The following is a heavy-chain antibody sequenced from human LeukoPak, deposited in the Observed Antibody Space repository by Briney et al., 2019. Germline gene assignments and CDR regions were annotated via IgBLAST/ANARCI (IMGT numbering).Heavy chain of an antibody. CDR3: VKDFGRVRGTPDS. Sequence: GGSLRLSCSASGFVFSIYTMYWVRQAPGKGPECVSTISGSGNGGRIYYADSVKGRFTISRDDSKSIVYLQMNGRRSEDTAVYYCVKDFGRVRGTPDSWGQGTLVTVSS. D-gene: IGHD2/OR15-2a*01. CDR2: ISGSGNGGRI. CDR1: GFVFSIYT. V-gene: IGHV3-64D*06. J-gene: IGHJ4*02.